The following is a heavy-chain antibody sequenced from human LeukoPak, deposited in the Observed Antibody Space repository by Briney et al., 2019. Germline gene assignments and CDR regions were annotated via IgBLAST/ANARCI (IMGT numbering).Heavy chain of an antibody. CDR3: AKEKPSLLWFGELRQFDY. Sequence: PGGSLRLSCAASGFTFSSYAMSWVRQAPGKGLEWVSAISGSGGSTYYADSVKGRFTISRDNSKNTLYLQMNSLRAEDTAVYYCAKEKPSLLWFGELRQFDYWGQGTLVTVS. CDR1: GFTFSSYA. J-gene: IGHJ4*02. V-gene: IGHV3-23*01. CDR2: ISGSGGST. D-gene: IGHD3-10*01.